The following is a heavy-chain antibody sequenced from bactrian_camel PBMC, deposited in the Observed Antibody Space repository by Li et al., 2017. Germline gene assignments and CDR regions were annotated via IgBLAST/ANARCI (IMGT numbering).Heavy chain of an antibody. CDR3: AIRGGGGYCYGSDRWYNY. J-gene: IGHJ4*01. Sequence: VQLVESGGGSVQAGGSLKLSCSAAAVYTAYSSYCLAWFRQAPGKGLEWVSTINSGGGTTYYADSVKGRFTISRDNAKNTLYLQMNSLKPEDTAMYYCAIRGGGGYCYGSDRWYNYWGQGTQVTVS. D-gene: IGHD2*01. V-gene: IGHV3S1*01. CDR1: VYTAYSSYC. CDR2: INSGGGTT.